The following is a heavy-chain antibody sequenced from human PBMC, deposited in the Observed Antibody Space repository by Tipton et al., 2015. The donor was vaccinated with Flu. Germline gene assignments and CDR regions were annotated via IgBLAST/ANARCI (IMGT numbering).Heavy chain of an antibody. J-gene: IGHJ5*02. Sequence: QLVQSGAEVKKPGASVTVSCKASGYTFTGYYMHWVRQAPGQGLEWMGRINPNSGGTNYAQKFQGRVTMTRDTSISTAYMELSRLRSDDTAVYYCARASQGGGDARSWFGPWGQGTLVTVSS. V-gene: IGHV1-2*06. D-gene: IGHD4-17*01. CDR2: INPNSGGT. CDR3: ARASQGGGDARSWFGP. CDR1: GYTFTGYY.